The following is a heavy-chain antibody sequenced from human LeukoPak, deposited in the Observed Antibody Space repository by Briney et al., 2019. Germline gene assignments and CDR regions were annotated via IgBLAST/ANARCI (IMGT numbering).Heavy chain of an antibody. V-gene: IGHV3-15*01. D-gene: IGHD3-10*01. CDR1: GFTFSSVW. J-gene: IGHJ6*02. CDR3: TTELWFGESHSHGMDV. Sequence: GGSLRLSCAASGFTFSSVWMFWVRQAPGKGLEWVGRIKSKTHGGTTDYAAPVKGRFTISRDDSKNTLYLQMNSLKTEDTAVYYSTTELWFGESHSHGMDVWGQGTTVTVSS. CDR2: IKSKTHGGTT.